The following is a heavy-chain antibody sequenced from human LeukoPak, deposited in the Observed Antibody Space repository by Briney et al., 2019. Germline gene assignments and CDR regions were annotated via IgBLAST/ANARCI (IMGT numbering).Heavy chain of an antibody. Sequence: SETLSLTCTVSGGSISSYYWSWIRQPPGKGLEWIGYIYYSGSTNYNPSLKSRVTIPVDTSKNQFSLKLSSVTAADTAVYYCARGSNDFWSGPYGMDVWGQGTTVTVSS. J-gene: IGHJ6*02. CDR3: ARGSNDFWSGPYGMDV. D-gene: IGHD3-3*01. CDR2: IYYSGST. V-gene: IGHV4-59*01. CDR1: GGSISSYY.